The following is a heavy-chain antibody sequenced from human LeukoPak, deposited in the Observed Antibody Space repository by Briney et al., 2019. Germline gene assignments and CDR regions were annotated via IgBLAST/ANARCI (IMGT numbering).Heavy chain of an antibody. Sequence: SETLSLTCTVSGGSISSYYWSWIRQPPGKGLEWIGEINHGGSTNYNPSLKSRVTISVDTSKNQFSLKLSSVTAADTAVYYCARGRVYYDSSGYKPYNWFDPWGQGTLVTVSS. CDR3: ARGRVYYDSSGYKPYNWFDP. J-gene: IGHJ5*02. CDR2: INHGGST. CDR1: GGSISSYY. V-gene: IGHV4-34*01. D-gene: IGHD3-22*01.